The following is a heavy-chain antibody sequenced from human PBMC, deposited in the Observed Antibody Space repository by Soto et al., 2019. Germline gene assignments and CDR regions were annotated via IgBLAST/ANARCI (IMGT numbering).Heavy chain of an antibody. V-gene: IGHV1-69*13. CDR2: IIPIFGTA. J-gene: IGHJ6*02. CDR1: GGSFSIYA. Sequence: GASVEVCCKSSGGSFSIYAIICVRQAPGQGLEWMGGIIPIFGTANYAQKFQGRVTITADESTSTAYMELSSLRSEDTAVYHCARDYDSSGNYYYYGMDVWGQGTTVTVSS. CDR3: ARDYDSSGNYYYYGMDV. D-gene: IGHD3-22*01.